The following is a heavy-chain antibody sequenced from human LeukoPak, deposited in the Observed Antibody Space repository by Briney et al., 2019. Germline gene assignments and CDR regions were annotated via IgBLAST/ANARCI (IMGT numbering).Heavy chain of an antibody. CDR2: INPNSGGT. CDR1: GYTFTGYY. Sequence: ASVKVSCKASGYTFTGYYMHWVRQAPGQGLEWMGWINPNSGGTNYAQKFQGRVTMTRDTSISTAYMELSRLRSDDTAVYYCARDRNYYDHNGNFDYWGQGTLVTVSS. D-gene: IGHD3-22*01. J-gene: IGHJ4*02. CDR3: ARDRNYYDHNGNFDY. V-gene: IGHV1-2*02.